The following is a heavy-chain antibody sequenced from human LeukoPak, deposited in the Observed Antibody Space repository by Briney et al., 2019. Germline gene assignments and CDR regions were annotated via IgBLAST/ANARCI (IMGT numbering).Heavy chain of an antibody. V-gene: IGHV3-21*04. CDR3: ARGLPDAYNFLFGY. J-gene: IGHJ4*02. Sequence: GGSLRLSCAASGFTFSSYSMNWVRQAPGKGLEWVSSISSSSSYIYYADSVKGRFTISRDNSKNTLYLQMNSLRAEDTAVYYCARGLPDAYNFLFGYWGQGTLVTVSS. D-gene: IGHD5-24*01. CDR2: ISSSSSYI. CDR1: GFTFSSYS.